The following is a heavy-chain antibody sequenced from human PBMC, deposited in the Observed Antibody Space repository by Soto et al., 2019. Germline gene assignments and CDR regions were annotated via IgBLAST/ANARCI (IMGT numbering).Heavy chain of an antibody. CDR2: MNPNSGNT. D-gene: IGHD6-13*01. J-gene: IGHJ4*02. CDR1: GYTFTRYD. CDR3: ARGRTVRSGNWNYGIAAAGPGY. Sequence: WSAVKVSCKASGYTFTRYDINWVRQATGQGREWMGPMNPNSGNTGYEQKLSGSVTPTSNTSISTAYMELRSLRSEDTAVYYCARGRTVRSGNWNYGIAAAGPGYWGQGTLVTVSS. V-gene: IGHV1-8*01.